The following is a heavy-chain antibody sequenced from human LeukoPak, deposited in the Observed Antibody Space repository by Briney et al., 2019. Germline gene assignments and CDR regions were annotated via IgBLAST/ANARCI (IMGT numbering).Heavy chain of an antibody. CDR2: MWSDGSNK. CDR3: ARNSALDY. D-gene: IGHD2/OR15-2a*01. CDR1: GFTVSSYD. Sequence: KPGGSLRLSCAASGFTVSSYDMHWVRQAPGKGLEWVAVMWSDGSNKYHADSVKGRFTISRDNSKNTLYLQMNSLRAEDTAVYYCARNSALDYWGQGTLVTVSS. J-gene: IGHJ4*02. V-gene: IGHV3-33*01.